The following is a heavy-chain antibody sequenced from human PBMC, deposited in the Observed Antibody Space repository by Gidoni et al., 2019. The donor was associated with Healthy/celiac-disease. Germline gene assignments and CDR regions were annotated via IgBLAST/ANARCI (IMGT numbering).Heavy chain of an antibody. CDR2: ISGSGGST. J-gene: IGHJ4*02. V-gene: IGHV3-23*01. CDR1: GFTLSSYA. CDR3: AKGSSGWYGSRHYFDY. Sequence: EVQLLESGGGLVQPGGSLRLSCSASGFTLSSYAMSWVRQAPGKGLEWVSAISGSGGSTYYADSVKGRFTISRDNSKNTLYLQMNSLRAEDTAVYYCAKGSSGWYGSRHYFDYWGQGTLVTVSS. D-gene: IGHD6-19*01.